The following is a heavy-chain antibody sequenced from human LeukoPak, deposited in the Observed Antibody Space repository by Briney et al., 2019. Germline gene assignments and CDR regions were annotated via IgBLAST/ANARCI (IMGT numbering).Heavy chain of an antibody. D-gene: IGHD3-22*01. V-gene: IGHV4-34*01. CDR1: GGSFSGYY. CDR2: INHSGST. Sequence: SETLSLTCAVYGGSFSGYYWTWIRQSPGKGLEWIGEINHSGSTNYNPSLKSRVTISLDTSTDQFSLKLSSVTAADTALYFCARGPSVRYYAGSGYYYFDYWGQGALVTVSS. J-gene: IGHJ4*02. CDR3: ARGPSVRYYAGSGYYYFDY.